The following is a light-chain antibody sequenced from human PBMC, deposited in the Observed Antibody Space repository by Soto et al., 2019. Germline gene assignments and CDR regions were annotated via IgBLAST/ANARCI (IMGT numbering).Light chain of an antibody. CDR1: QGLSSY. CDR2: AAS. J-gene: IGKJ4*01. V-gene: IGKV1-9*01. CDR3: QQLNSYPLT. Sequence: IQLTQSPSSLSASVGDRVTITCRASQGLSSYLAWYQQKPGKAPKLLIYAASSLQSGVPSRFSGSGSGTDFTPTISSLQPEDFATYYCQQLNSYPLTFGGGTKVDIK.